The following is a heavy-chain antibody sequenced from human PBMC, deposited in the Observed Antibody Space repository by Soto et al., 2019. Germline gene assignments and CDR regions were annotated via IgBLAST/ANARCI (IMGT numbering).Heavy chain of an antibody. CDR2: IYYSGST. J-gene: IGHJ6*02. D-gene: IGHD6-19*01. Sequence: QVQLQESGPGLVKPSETLSLTCTVSGGSISSYYWSWIRQPPGKGLEWIGYIYYSGSTNYNPSLKSRVTISVDTSKNQFSLKLSSVTAAYTAVYYCARDGSSGWWGGFGMDVWGQGTTVTVSS. CDR1: GGSISSYY. CDR3: ARDGSSGWWGGFGMDV. V-gene: IGHV4-59*01.